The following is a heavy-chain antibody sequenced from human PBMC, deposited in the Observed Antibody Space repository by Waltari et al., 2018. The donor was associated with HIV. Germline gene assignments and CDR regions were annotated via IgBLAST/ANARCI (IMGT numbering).Heavy chain of an antibody. D-gene: IGHD3-3*01. CDR3: ASENFWGGPHN. CDR1: GFTFNTVK. V-gene: IGHV3-21*03. CDR2: SSSTRSFI. J-gene: IGHJ4*02. Sequence: EVQLVESGGGLVKTGGSLRLSCVVSGFTFNTVKMKWVRQAPGKGLEWVSSSSSTRSFIYSAASLKGRFTVSRDNAKNSLYLQINNLRAEDTAIYYCASENFWGGPHNWGQGTLVTVSS.